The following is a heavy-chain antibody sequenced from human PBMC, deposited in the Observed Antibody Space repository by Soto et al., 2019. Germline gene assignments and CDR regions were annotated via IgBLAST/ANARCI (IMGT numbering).Heavy chain of an antibody. CDR3: AREMAEYCSINSCYYYYYGMDL. J-gene: IGHJ6*02. CDR2: ISSSGSTI. V-gene: IGHV3-48*03. D-gene: IGHD2-2*01. Sequence: QPGGCLRLSCAASGFTFSSYEMNWVRQAQGKGLEWVSYISSSGSTIYYADSVKGRFTISRDNAKNSLYLQMNSLRAEDTAVYYCAREMAEYCSINSCYYYYYGMDLWGQGTTVTVSS. CDR1: GFTFSSYE.